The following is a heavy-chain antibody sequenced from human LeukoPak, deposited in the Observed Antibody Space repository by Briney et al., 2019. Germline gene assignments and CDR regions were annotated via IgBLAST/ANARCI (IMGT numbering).Heavy chain of an antibody. CDR3: ARDPDYYGSGSYPDY. CDR1: GFTFSSYW. J-gene: IGHJ4*02. D-gene: IGHD3-10*01. Sequence: GGSLRLSCAASGFTFSSYWMHWVRQAPGKGLVWVSRTNSDGSSTSYADSVKGRFTISRDNAKNTLYLQMNSLRAEDTAVYYCARDPDYYGSGSYPDYWGQGTLVTVSS. CDR2: TNSDGSST. V-gene: IGHV3-74*01.